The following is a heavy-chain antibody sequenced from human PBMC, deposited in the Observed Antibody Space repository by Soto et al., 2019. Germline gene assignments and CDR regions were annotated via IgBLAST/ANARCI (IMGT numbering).Heavy chain of an antibody. CDR1: GFTFSSYW. D-gene: IGHD7-27*01. V-gene: IGHV3-7*01. CDR3: AMGWGFNWFDP. CDR2: IKQDGSEK. J-gene: IGHJ5*02. Sequence: GGSLRLSCAASGFTFSSYWMSWVRQAPGKGLEWVANIKQDGSEKYYVDSVKGRFTISRDNAKNSLYLQMNSLRDEDTAVYYCAMGWGFNWFDPWGQGTLVTVSS.